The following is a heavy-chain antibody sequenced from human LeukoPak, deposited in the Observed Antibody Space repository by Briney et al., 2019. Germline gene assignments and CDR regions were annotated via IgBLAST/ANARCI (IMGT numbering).Heavy chain of an antibody. V-gene: IGHV3-49*04. J-gene: IGHJ6*04. CDR1: GFTFGDYA. CDR2: ISSKAYGGTT. Sequence: PGRSLRHSCAASGFTFGDYAMSWVRPAPGKGLEWVGFISSKAYGGTTEYAASVKGRFTISRDDSKSIANLQMNSLKTEDTAVYYCTRVGSGSYYRGSYYYYGMDVWGKGTTVTVSS. D-gene: IGHD3-10*01. CDR3: TRVGSGSYYRGSYYYYGMDV.